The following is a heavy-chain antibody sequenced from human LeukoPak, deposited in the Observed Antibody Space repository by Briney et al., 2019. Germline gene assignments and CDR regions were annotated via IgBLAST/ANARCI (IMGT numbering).Heavy chain of an antibody. Sequence: SVKVSCKASGGTFSSYAISWVRQAPGQGLEWMGGIIPIFGTANYAQKFQGRVTITTDESTSTAYMELSSLRSEDTAVYYCARDRDVVVVAATHYYYYYMDVWGKGTTVTVSS. D-gene: IGHD2-15*01. CDR2: IIPIFGTA. CDR1: GGTFSSYA. J-gene: IGHJ6*03. V-gene: IGHV1-69*05. CDR3: ARDRDVVVVAATHYYYYYMDV.